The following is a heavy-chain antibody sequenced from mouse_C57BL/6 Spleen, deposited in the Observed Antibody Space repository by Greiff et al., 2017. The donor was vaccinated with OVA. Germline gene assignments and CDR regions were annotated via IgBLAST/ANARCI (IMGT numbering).Heavy chain of an antibody. J-gene: IGHJ1*03. CDR1: GFTFSSSA. V-gene: IGHV5-9-1*02. CDR3: TRVYYGSSYWYFDV. Sequence: EVKLVESGEGLVKPGGSLKLSCAASGFTFSSSAMSWVRQTPEKRLEWVAYISSGGDYIYYADNVKGRFTISRDNARNTLYLQMSSLKSEDTAMYYCTRVYYGSSYWYFDVWGTGTTVTVSS. D-gene: IGHD1-1*01. CDR2: ISSGGDYI.